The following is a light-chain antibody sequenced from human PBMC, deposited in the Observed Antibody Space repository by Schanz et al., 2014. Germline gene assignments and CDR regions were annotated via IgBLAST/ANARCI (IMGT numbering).Light chain of an antibody. CDR3: SSYTSSTTLV. V-gene: IGLV2-8*01. CDR2: DVT. Sequence: QSALTQPPSASGSPGQSVTISCTGTSSDVGGYKYVSWYQQHPGKAPKLMIYDVTKLPSGVPDRFSGSRSGSTASLTVSGLQAEDEADYYCSSYTSSTTLVFGGGTKLTVL. J-gene: IGLJ3*02. CDR1: SSDVGGYKY.